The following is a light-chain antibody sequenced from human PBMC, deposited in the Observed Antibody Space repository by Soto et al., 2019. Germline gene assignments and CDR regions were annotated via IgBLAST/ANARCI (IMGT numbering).Light chain of an antibody. V-gene: IGLV1-51*01. CDR1: RSNLGTYY. CDR3: GAWDSSLDVYV. J-gene: IGLJ7*01. Sequence: QSVLTQPPSVSAAPGQKIMISCSGSRSNLGTYYVSWYLQLPGRAPKVLIYDDSRRPSGIPDRFSGSKSGTSATLAITGLQTGDEGDYSCGAWDSSLDVYVFGGGTQLTVL. CDR2: DDS.